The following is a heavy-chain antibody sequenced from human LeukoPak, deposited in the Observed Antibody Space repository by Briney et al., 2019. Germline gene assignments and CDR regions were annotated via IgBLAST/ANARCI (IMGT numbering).Heavy chain of an antibody. Sequence: GSLRLSCAASGFTFSSYVMHWVRQAPGKGLEWVAVISYDGSNKYYADSVKGRFTISRDNSKNTLYLQMNSLRAEDTAVYYCARDGSGWLSPGVHFDYWGQGTLVTVSS. CDR2: ISYDGSNK. CDR1: GFTFSSYV. V-gene: IGHV3-30-3*01. CDR3: ARDGSGWLSPGVHFDY. D-gene: IGHD6-19*01. J-gene: IGHJ4*02.